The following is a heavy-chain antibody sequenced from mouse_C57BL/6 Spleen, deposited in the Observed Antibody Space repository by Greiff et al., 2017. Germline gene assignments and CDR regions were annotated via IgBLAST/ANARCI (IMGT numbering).Heavy chain of an antibody. Sequence: QVQLQQSGAELVRPGTSVKVSCKASGYAFTNYLIEWVKQRPGQGLEWIGVINPGSGGTNYNEKFKGKATLTADKSSSTAYMKLSSLTSEDYAVYYCARRGDDRNYFDYWGQGTTLTVSS. D-gene: IGHD2-14*01. CDR2: INPGSGGT. CDR3: ARRGDDRNYFDY. V-gene: IGHV1-54*01. J-gene: IGHJ2*01. CDR1: GYAFTNYL.